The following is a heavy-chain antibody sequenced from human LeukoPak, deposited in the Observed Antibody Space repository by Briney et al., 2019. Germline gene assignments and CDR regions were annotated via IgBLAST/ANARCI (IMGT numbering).Heavy chain of an antibody. CDR2: IYYSGST. J-gene: IGHJ6*02. CDR1: GGSISSGGYY. V-gene: IGHV4-31*03. Sequence: SETLSLTCTVSGGSISSGGYYWSWIRQHPGKGLEWIGYIYYSGSTYYNPSLKSRVTISVDTSKNQFSLKLSSVTAADTAVYYCARGPSSTIFGVVYGMDVWGQGTTVTVSS. CDR3: ARGPSSTIFGVVYGMDV. D-gene: IGHD3-3*01.